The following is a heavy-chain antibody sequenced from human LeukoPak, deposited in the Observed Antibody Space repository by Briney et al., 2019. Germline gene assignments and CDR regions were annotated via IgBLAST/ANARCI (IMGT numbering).Heavy chain of an antibody. D-gene: IGHD3-10*01. Sequence: GASVKVSCKASGGTFSSYAISWVRQAPGQGLEWMGGIIPIFGTANYAQKFQGRVTITADESTSTAYMELSSLRSEDTAVYYCARAFSGSGSFEPFDPWGQGTQVTVSS. CDR2: IIPIFGTA. CDR1: GGTFSSYA. CDR3: ARAFSGSGSFEPFDP. J-gene: IGHJ5*02. V-gene: IGHV1-69*13.